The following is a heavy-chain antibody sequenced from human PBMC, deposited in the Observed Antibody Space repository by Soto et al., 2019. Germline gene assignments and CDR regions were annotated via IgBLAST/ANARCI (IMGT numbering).Heavy chain of an antibody. J-gene: IGHJ4*02. D-gene: IGHD3-10*01. CDR2: IYWDDDE. V-gene: IGHV2-5*02. Sequence: QITLKESGPTQVKPTQTLTLTCSFSGFSLNTDGEGVGWVRQPPGEALEWLALIYWDDDERYSLSLKTRLTITKDTSKNQVVLIMTNMDPVDTATYYCAHSRNLITEDAQVGDFDYWGQGTLVTVSS. CDR1: GFSLNTDGEG. CDR3: AHSRNLITEDAQVGDFDY.